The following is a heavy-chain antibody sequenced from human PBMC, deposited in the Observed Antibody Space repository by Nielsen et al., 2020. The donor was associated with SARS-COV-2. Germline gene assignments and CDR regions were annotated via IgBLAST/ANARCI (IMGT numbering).Heavy chain of an antibody. D-gene: IGHD3-3*01. CDR2: FDPQDGET. Sequence: ASVKVSCKVPGGTLTQFSMHWVRQAPGKGLEWMGAFDPQDGETIYAQKCQGRVTMTEDTSIVTAYLELSSLTSDDTAVYYCATDSPFGVVIYALAHWGQGTLVTVSS. CDR1: GGTLTQFS. J-gene: IGHJ4*02. V-gene: IGHV1-24*01. CDR3: ATDSPFGVVIYALAH.